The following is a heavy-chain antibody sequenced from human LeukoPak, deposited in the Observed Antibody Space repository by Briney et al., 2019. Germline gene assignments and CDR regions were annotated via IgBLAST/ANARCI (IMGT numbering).Heavy chain of an antibody. CDR1: GFTFSNFA. CDR2: LSYDGSRK. Sequence: PGGSLRLSCAASGFTFSNFAMHWVRQAPGKGLHWVALSYDGSRKYYADSVKGRFTISRDSSTNTVYLEMYSLRPEDTAVYCAREHSYGYAYSFDFWGRGNLVTVSS. J-gene: IGHJ4*02. D-gene: IGHD5-18*01. V-gene: IGHV3-30*02. CDR3: AREHSYGYAYSFDF.